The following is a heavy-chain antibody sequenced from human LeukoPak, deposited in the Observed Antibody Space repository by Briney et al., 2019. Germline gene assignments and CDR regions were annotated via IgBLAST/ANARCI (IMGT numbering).Heavy chain of an antibody. CDR2: INHSGST. J-gene: IGHJ4*02. CDR3: ARSSPYCTNGVCYHY. Sequence: SETLSLTCAVYGGSFSGYYWSWIRQPPGKGLEWIGEINHSGSTNYNPSLKGRVTISVDTSKNQFSLKLSSVTAADTAVYYCARSSPYCTNGVCYHYWGQGTLVTVSS. D-gene: IGHD2-8*01. V-gene: IGHV4-34*01. CDR1: GGSFSGYY.